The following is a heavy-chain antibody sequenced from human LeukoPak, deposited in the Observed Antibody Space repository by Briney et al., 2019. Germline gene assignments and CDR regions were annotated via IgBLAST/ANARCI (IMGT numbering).Heavy chain of an antibody. CDR2: IYYTGST. CDR3: ARETEMAPDY. Sequence: SGTLSLTCTVSGGSITGYYWSWIRQPPGKGLEWIGYIYYTGSTNYNPSLKSRVTISVDTSKSQFSLKLSSVTAADTALYYCARETEMAPDYWGQGTLVTVSS. J-gene: IGHJ4*02. D-gene: IGHD5-24*01. CDR1: GGSITGYY. V-gene: IGHV4-59*01.